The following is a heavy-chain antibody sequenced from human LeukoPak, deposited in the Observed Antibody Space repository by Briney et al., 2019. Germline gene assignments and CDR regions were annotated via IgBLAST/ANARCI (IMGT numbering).Heavy chain of an antibody. D-gene: IGHD3-10*01. Sequence: SETLSLTCTVSGGSISSSSYYWGWIRQPPGKGLEWIGSIYYSGSTYYNPSLKRRVTISVDTSKNQFSLKLSSVTAADMAVYYCARGGRGPDAFDIWGQGTMVTVSS. V-gene: IGHV4-39*07. CDR3: ARGGRGPDAFDI. J-gene: IGHJ3*02. CDR2: IYYSGST. CDR1: GGSISSSSYY.